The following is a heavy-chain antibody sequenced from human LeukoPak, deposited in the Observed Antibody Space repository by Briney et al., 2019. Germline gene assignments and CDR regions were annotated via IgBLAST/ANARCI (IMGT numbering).Heavy chain of an antibody. V-gene: IGHV3-23*01. CDR2: ISGSGSST. J-gene: IGHJ4*02. Sequence: GGSLRLSCAASGFTVSSNYMSWVRQAPGKGPEWVSAISGSGSSTYYADSVRGRFTISRDNSKNTLYLQMNSLRAEDTAVYYCAKDQGVDWGQGTLVTVSS. CDR3: AKDQGVD. CDR1: GFTVSSNY. D-gene: IGHD3-3*01.